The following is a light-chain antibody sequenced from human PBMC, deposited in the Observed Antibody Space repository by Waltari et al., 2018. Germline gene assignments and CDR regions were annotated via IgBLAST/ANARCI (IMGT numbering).Light chain of an antibody. Sequence: EIVLTQSPGLLSLSPGERATLSCRASQSVSSSYLAWFRQRPGQAPRLLIYGASSRATGIPDRFSGSGSGTDFTLVISRLEPEDFAVYYCQQYADSPLTFGQGTSPEIK. CDR2: GAS. CDR1: QSVSSSY. V-gene: IGKV3-20*01. CDR3: QQYADSPLT. J-gene: IGKJ2*01.